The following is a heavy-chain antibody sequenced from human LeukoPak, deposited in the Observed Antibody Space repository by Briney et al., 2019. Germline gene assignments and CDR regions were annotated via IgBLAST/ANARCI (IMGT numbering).Heavy chain of an antibody. Sequence: ASVKVSCKASGYIFTRYVIYWVRQAPGQKLEWMGWINAANGNTKSSQKFQGRLTITRDTSANTVYMELNSLRSEDTAVYYCARSLWELYFFDSWGQGTLVTVS. CDR1: GYIFTRYV. D-gene: IGHD3-10*01. CDR2: INAANGNT. J-gene: IGHJ4*02. V-gene: IGHV1-3*01. CDR3: ARSLWELYFFDS.